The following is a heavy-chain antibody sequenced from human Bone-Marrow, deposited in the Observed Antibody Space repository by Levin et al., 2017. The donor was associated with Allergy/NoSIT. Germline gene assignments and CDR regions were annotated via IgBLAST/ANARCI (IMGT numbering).Heavy chain of an antibody. V-gene: IGHV3-73*01. J-gene: IGHJ6*02. CDR1: DFMFSGSV. CDR3: ARQPPIIYYGLDV. CDR2: ISTNTNNYAT. D-gene: IGHD3-10*01. Sequence: PGGSLRLSCGASDFMFSGSVIYWVRQASGKGLEWVGRISTNTNNYATAYAASVKGRFAISRDDSTNTAYLQMNSLKSEDTAIYYCARQPPIIYYGLDVWGQGTTVTVSS.